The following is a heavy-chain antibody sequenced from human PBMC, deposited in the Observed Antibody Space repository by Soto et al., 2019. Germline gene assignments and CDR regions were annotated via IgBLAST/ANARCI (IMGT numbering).Heavy chain of an antibody. CDR1: GYTFTSYG. CDR3: ARDVIVRCGQYYYGMDV. J-gene: IGHJ6*02. D-gene: IGHD3-10*01. CDR2: ISAYNGNT. Sequence: QVQLVQSGAEVKKPGASVKVSCKASGYTFTSYGISWVRQAPGQGLEWMGWISAYNGNTNYAQKLQGRVTMTTDTSTSTAYMELRSLGSDDTAVYYCARDVIVRCGQYYYGMDVWGQGTTVTVSS. V-gene: IGHV1-18*04.